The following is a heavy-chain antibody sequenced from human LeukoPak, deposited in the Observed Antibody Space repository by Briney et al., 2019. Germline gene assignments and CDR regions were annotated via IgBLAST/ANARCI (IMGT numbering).Heavy chain of an antibody. CDR3: ATGGALGELAILT. J-gene: IGHJ1*01. CDR2: THASGKN. D-gene: IGHD3-16*01. V-gene: IGHV4-4*07. CDR1: GGFMSGFF. Sequence: SESLSLTCNVSGGFMSGFFWNWLRQPAGKGLEWIGRTHASGKNNYNPSFKTRVTMSVDTSKSQISLRLNSMTAADTAVYYCATGGALGELAILTWGQGTLVSVSS.